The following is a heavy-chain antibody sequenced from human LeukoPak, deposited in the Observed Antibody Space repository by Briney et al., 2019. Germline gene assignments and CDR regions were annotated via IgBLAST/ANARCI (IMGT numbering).Heavy chain of an antibody. CDR3: ATSYGDYVQYYFDY. CDR2: IYYSGST. V-gene: IGHV4-39*01. J-gene: IGHJ4*02. CDR1: GGSISSSSYY. D-gene: IGHD4-17*01. Sequence: SETLSLTCTVSGGSISSSSYYWGWIRQPPGTGLEWIGSIYYSGSTYYNPSLKSRVTISVDTSKNQFSLKLSSVTAADTAVYYCATSYGDYVQYYFDYWGQGTLVTVSS.